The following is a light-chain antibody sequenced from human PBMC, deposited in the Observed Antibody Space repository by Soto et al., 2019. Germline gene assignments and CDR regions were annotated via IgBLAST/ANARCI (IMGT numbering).Light chain of an antibody. Sequence: SARTQPPSASGYPGQSVTIPCTGTYSDIGAYNYVPWSHQRPGEAPKLIIYEVSTRPSGVRDGIFASKSGSQASLTVPGPQADDESNYYCSSFKGTNRFVFGTGTKVTVL. CDR2: EVS. V-gene: IGLV2-8*01. CDR1: YSDIGAYNY. J-gene: IGLJ1*01. CDR3: SSFKGTNRFV.